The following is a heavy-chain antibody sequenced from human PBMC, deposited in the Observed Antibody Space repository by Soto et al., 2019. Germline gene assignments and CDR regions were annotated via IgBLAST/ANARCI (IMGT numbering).Heavy chain of an antibody. J-gene: IGHJ4*02. CDR1: GFTFSSYG. Sequence: QVQLVESGGGVVQPGRSLRLSCAASGFTFSSYGMHWVRQAPGKGLEWVAVISYDGSNKYSADSVKGRFTISRDNSKNTLSLQMNSLRAEDTAVYYCAKSRPYYDSSGDNDYWGQGTLVTVSS. CDR3: AKSRPYYDSSGDNDY. D-gene: IGHD3-22*01. CDR2: ISYDGSNK. V-gene: IGHV3-30*18.